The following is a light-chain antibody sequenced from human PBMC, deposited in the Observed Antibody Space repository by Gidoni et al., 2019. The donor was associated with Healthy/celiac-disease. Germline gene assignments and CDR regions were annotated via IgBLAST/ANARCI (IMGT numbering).Light chain of an antibody. CDR1: QSLLHSNGYNY. V-gene: IGKV2-28*01. CDR3: IQALKTPFT. Sequence: TVMTQSPLSLPVTPGEPASISCRSSQSLLHSNGYNYLDWYLQKPGQSPQLLIYLGSNRASGVPDRFSGSGSGTDFTLKISRVEAEDVGIYYCIQALKTPFTFXHXTKVXIK. CDR2: LGS. J-gene: IGKJ3*01.